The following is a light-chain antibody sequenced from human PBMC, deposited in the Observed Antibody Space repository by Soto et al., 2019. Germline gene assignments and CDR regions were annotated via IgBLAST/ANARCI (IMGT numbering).Light chain of an antibody. CDR2: DAS. Sequence: EIVLTQSPATLSLSPGERATLSCRASQSVSRYLAWYQQKPGQAPRLLIYDASNRATGIPARFSGSGSGTDFTLTISSLEAEDFAVYYCQQRSNWPRTFGQGTKVDI. CDR3: QQRSNWPRT. J-gene: IGKJ1*01. CDR1: QSVSRY. V-gene: IGKV3-11*01.